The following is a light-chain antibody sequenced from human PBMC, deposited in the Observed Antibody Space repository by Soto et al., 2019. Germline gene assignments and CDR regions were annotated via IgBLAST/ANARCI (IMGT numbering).Light chain of an antibody. V-gene: IGKV1-5*01. J-gene: IGKJ4*01. CDR1: QSIRSW. Sequence: DIQMTQSPSTLSASVGDRVIMTCRASQSIRSWLAWYQQKPGKAPKLLIYDASSLESVVPSRFSGRRSGTEFTLTISSLQPDDFGTYYCQQYESYSPLTFGGGTKVEIK. CDR2: DAS. CDR3: QQYESYSPLT.